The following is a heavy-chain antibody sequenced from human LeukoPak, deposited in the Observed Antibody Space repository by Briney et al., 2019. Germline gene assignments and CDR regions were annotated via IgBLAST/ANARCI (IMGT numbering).Heavy chain of an antibody. V-gene: IGHV3-33*08. Sequence: GGSLRLSCAASGFTFSNAWMSWVRQAPGKGLEWVAVIWYDGSNKYYADSVKGRFTISRDNSKNTLYLQMNSLRAEDTAVYYCARDQGITMVRGVQYSFDYWGQGTLVTVSS. D-gene: IGHD3-10*01. CDR1: GFTFSNAW. CDR3: ARDQGITMVRGVQYSFDY. CDR2: IWYDGSNK. J-gene: IGHJ4*02.